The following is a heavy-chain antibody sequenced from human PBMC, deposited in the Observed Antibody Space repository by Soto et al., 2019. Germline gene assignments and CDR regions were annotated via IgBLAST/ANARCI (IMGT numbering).Heavy chain of an antibody. D-gene: IGHD3-10*01. CDR3: ARVPMVRGVGKVHNPIDY. CDR1: GYSFTSYW. V-gene: IGHV5-51*01. CDR2: IYPGDSDT. Sequence: EVQLVQSGAEVKKPGESLKISCKGSGYSFTSYWIGWVRQMPGKGLEWMGIIYPGDSDTRYSPSFQGQVTISADKSISTAYLQCSSLKASDTAMYYCARVPMVRGVGKVHNPIDYWGQGTLVTVSS. J-gene: IGHJ4*02.